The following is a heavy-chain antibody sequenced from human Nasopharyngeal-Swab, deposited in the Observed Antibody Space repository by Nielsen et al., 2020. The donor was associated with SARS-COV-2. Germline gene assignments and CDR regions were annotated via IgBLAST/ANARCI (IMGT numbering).Heavy chain of an antibody. D-gene: IGHD2-21*02. CDR2: IYSGGSR. Sequence: WIRQPPGKGLEWVSVIYSGGSRYYADSVKGRFTISRDNSKNALYLQMNSLRAEDTAVYYCARSRLPGVFSVTASWYFDLWGRGTLVTVSS. V-gene: IGHV3-53*01. J-gene: IGHJ2*01. CDR3: ARSRLPGVFSVTASWYFDL.